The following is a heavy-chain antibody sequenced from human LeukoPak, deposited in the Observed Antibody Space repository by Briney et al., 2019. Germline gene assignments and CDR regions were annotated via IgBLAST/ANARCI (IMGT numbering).Heavy chain of an antibody. CDR2: TIPIFGTA. J-gene: IGHJ4*02. D-gene: IGHD3-22*01. Sequence: SVKVSCKASGGTFSSYAISWVRQAPGQGLEWMGGTIPIFGTANYAQKFQGRVTITTDESTSTAYMELSSLRSEDTAVYYCARSLLQYYYDSSGYYSYFDYWGQGTLVTVSS. CDR3: ARSLLQYYYDSSGYYSYFDY. V-gene: IGHV1-69*05. CDR1: GGTFSSYA.